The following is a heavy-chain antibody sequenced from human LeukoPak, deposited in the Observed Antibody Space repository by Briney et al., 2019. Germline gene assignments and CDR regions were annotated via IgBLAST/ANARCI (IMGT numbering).Heavy chain of an antibody. J-gene: IGHJ6*02. CDR1: GFTFSSYA. V-gene: IGHV3-30*04. D-gene: IGHD2-2*01. CDR2: ISYDGSNK. CDR3: ARVAYRYCSSTSCYYGMDV. Sequence: GGSLRLSCAASGFTFSSYAMHWVRQAPGKGLEWVAVISYDGSNKYYADSVKGRFTISRDNSKNTLYLQMNSLRAEDTAVYYCARVAYRYCSSTSCYYGMDVWGRGTTVTVSS.